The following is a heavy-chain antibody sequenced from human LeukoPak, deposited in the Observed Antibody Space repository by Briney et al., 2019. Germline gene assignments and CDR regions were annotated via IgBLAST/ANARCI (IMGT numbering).Heavy chain of an antibody. D-gene: IGHD3-22*01. Sequence: GGSLRLSCSASGFTFSNYAMHWVRQAPGKGLEWVAIIWYDGSNKYYADSVKGRFTISRDTSKNTLYLQMDSLRAEDTAVYYCASGDTTGYSGDAFNIWGQGTMVTVSS. CDR3: ASGDTTGYSGDAFNI. J-gene: IGHJ3*02. CDR2: IWYDGSNK. CDR1: GFTFSNYA. V-gene: IGHV3-33*08.